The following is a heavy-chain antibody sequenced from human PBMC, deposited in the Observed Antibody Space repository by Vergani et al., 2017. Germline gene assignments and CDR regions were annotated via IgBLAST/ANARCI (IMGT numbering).Heavy chain of an antibody. CDR2: ISSDGGST. V-gene: IGHV3-23*01. J-gene: IGHJ5*02. Sequence: EVQMLESGGGLVQPGGSLRLSCAASGFTFSTYAMTWVRQAPGKGLEWVSTISSDGGSTYYADSVKGRFTISRDNSKNTLSLQMNSLTAEDTAVYYCAKDQVLYWGNWFDPWGQGTLVTVSS. D-gene: IGHD2-2*02. CDR1: GFTFSTYA. CDR3: AKDQVLYWGNWFDP.